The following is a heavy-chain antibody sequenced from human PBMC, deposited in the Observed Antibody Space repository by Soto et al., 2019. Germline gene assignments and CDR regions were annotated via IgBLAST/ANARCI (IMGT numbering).Heavy chain of an antibody. CDR3: ARDPFPTTLHSGWLDAFDI. CDR1: GYTFTSYG. D-gene: IGHD6-19*01. J-gene: IGHJ3*02. CDR2: ISAYNGNT. Sequence: ASVKVSCKASGYTFTSYGISWVRQAPGQGLEWMGWISAYNGNTNYAQKLQGRVTMTTDTSTSTAYMELRSLRSDDTAVYYCARDPFPTTLHSGWLDAFDIWGQGTMVTVSS. V-gene: IGHV1-18*01.